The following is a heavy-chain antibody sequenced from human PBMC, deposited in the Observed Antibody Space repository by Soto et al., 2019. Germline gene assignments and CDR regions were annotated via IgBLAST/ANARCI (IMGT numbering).Heavy chain of an antibody. CDR3: EIDAPTIAAQDDY. V-gene: IGHV1-18*01. CDR1: GYTFPSSG. J-gene: IGHJ4*02. Sequence: QVQLVQSGAEVKKPGASVKVSCKASGYTFPSSGISWVRQAPGQGLEWMGWISAYNGTTNYAQKLQGRVAMTTETSTSTAYMELRILRSDDTAVYYCEIDAPTIAAQDDYWGQGTLVTVSS. D-gene: IGHD6-13*01. CDR2: ISAYNGTT.